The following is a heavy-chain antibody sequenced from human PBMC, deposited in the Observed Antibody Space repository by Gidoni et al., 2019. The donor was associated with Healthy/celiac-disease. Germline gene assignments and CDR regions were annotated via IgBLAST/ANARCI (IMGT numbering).Heavy chain of an antibody. Sequence: EVQLVESGGGLVKPGGSLRLACAASGFTFSSYSMNWVRQDPGKGLEWVSSISSSSSYISYADSVKGRFTISRDNAKNSLYLQMHSLRAEDTAVYYCARVERWLQFSFDYWGQGTLVTVSS. V-gene: IGHV3-21*01. CDR1: GFTFSSYS. J-gene: IGHJ4*02. CDR2: ISSSSSYI. CDR3: ARVERWLQFSFDY. D-gene: IGHD5-12*01.